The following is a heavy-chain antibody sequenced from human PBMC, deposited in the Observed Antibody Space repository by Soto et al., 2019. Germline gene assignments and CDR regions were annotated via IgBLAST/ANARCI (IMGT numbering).Heavy chain of an antibody. V-gene: IGHV1-18*04. CDR1: GYTFTSYG. CDR2: ISAYNGNT. J-gene: IGHJ6*02. CDR3: ARVAANLAENVDATDF. D-gene: IGHD1-26*01. Sequence: ASVKVSCKASGYTFTSYGISWVRQAPGQGLEWMGWISAYNGNTNYAQKLQGRVTMTTDTSTSTAYMELRSLRADDTAVYYCARVAANLAENVDATDFWGQGTTVTVS.